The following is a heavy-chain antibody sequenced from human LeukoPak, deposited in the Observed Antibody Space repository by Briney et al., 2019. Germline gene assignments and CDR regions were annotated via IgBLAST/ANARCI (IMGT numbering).Heavy chain of an antibody. J-gene: IGHJ4*02. V-gene: IGHV4-31*03. Sequence: SQTLSLTCTVSGGSISSGGYYWSWIRQHPGKGLEWIGYIYYSGSTYYNPSLKSRVTISVDTSKNQFSLKLSSVTAADTAVYYCAREVRTWARGNFDYWGQGTLVTVSS. CDR2: IYYSGST. CDR3: AREVRTWARGNFDY. CDR1: GGSISSGGYY. D-gene: IGHD3-16*01.